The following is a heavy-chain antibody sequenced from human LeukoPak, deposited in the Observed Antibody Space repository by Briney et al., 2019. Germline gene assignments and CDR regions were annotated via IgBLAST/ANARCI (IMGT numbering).Heavy chain of an antibody. V-gene: IGHV1-58*01. CDR3: TTQPEWLRFRLSFDY. Sequence: GTAVKDSCRASGFTFTSSAVQWVRQARGQRVEWIGWIVVGSGNTNYAQKFQERVTITRDMSTSLVYMELSSLRSEDTAVYYCTTQPEWLRFRLSFDYWGQGTLVTVSS. D-gene: IGHD5-12*01. CDR1: GFTFTSSA. J-gene: IGHJ4*02. CDR2: IVVGSGNT.